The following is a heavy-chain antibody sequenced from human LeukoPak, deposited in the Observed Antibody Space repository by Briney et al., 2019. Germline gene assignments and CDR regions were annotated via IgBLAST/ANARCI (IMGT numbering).Heavy chain of an antibody. CDR2: ISYDGSNK. J-gene: IGHJ6*04. Sequence: GRSLRLSCAASGFTFSSYAMHWVRQAPGKGLEWVAVISYDGSNKYYADSVKGRFTISRDNSKNTLYLQMNSLRAEDTAVYYCARDLGFAIGYCSSTSCHPVGMDVWGKGTTVTVSS. D-gene: IGHD2-2*01. V-gene: IGHV3-30-3*01. CDR1: GFTFSSYA. CDR3: ARDLGFAIGYCSSTSCHPVGMDV.